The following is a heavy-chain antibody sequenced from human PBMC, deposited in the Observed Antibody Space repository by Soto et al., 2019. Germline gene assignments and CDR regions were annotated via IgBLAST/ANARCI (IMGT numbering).Heavy chain of an antibody. D-gene: IGHD6-6*01. CDR2: ISPSCGTA. J-gene: IGHJ3*02. V-gene: IGHV1-69*13. CDR1: GCTCSRYA. CDR3: ARAGYSSSPGAFDI. Sequence: VKDSCEASGCTCSRYAISWVLPARGQGLEWMGGISPSCGTANYAQKFQGRVTITADESTSTAYVELSSLRSEDTAVYYCARAGYSSSPGAFDIWGQGTMVTVSS.